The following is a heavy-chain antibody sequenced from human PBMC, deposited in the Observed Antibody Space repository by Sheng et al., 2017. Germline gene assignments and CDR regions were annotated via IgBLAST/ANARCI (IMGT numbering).Heavy chain of an antibody. CDR1: GFTFSSYA. CDR3: ARDPNYYDSTGDFWFDP. D-gene: IGHD3-22*01. V-gene: IGHV3-30*04. J-gene: IGHJ5*02. Sequence: QVQLVESGGGVVQPGRSLRLSCAASGFTFSSYAMHWVRQAPGKGLEWVAVISYDGSNKYYADSVKGRFTISRDNSKNTLYLQMNSLRAEDTAVYYCARDPNYYDSTGDFWFDPWGQGTLVTVSS. CDR2: ISYDGSNK.